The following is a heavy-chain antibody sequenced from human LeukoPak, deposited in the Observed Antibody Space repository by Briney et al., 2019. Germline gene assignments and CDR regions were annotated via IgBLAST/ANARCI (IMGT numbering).Heavy chain of an antibody. CDR1: GFTFSSYG. D-gene: IGHD3-10*01. V-gene: IGHV3-30*02. Sequence: GGSLRLSCAASGFTFSSYGMHWVRQAPGKGLEWVAVIWYDGSNKYYADSVKGRFTISRDNSKNTLYLQMNRLRAEDTAVYYCAKDRFDYYGSGSYYFDYWGQGTLVTVSS. CDR2: IWYDGSNK. J-gene: IGHJ4*02. CDR3: AKDRFDYYGSGSYYFDY.